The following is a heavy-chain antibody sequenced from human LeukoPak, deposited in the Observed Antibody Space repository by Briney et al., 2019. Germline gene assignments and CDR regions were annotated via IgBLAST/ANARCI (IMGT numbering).Heavy chain of an antibody. Sequence: SETLSLTCTVSGGSISSYYWSWIRQPAGQGLEWIGRIYTSGSTNYNPPLKSRVTMSVDTSKNQFSLKLSSVTAADTAVYYCARDLYSSNSRGHIYWGQGTLVTVSS. D-gene: IGHD2/OR15-2a*01. J-gene: IGHJ4*02. CDR2: IYTSGST. CDR1: GGSISSYY. V-gene: IGHV4-4*07. CDR3: ARDLYSSNSRGHIY.